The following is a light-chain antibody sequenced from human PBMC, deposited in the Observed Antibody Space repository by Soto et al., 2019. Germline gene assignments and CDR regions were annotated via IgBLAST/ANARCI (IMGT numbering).Light chain of an antibody. V-gene: IGKV3-11*01. CDR3: QRRNNWPET. CDR2: DTS. CDR1: QSVGNH. Sequence: EIVLTQSPASLSLSPGGRATLSCRASQSVGNHLAWYQQRPGQAPRLLIYDTSNRATGIPVRFSGGGSGTDFTLTIRSLEPEDIGVYYCQRRNNWPETFGQGTKLEIK. J-gene: IGKJ2*01.